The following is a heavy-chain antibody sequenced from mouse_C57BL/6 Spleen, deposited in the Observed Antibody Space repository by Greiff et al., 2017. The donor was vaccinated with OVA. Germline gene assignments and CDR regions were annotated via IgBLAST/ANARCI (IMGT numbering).Heavy chain of an antibody. CDR3: TREGGGYFDV. CDR1: GYTFTSYW. V-gene: IGHV1-5*01. J-gene: IGHJ1*03. CDR2: IYPGNSDT. Sequence: VQLQQSGTVLARPGASVKMSCKTSGYTFTSYWMHWVKQRPGQGLEWIGAIYPGNSDTSYNQKFKGKAKLTAVTSASTAYMERSSRKKEDSAGDYCTREGGGYFDVWGTGTTVTVSS.